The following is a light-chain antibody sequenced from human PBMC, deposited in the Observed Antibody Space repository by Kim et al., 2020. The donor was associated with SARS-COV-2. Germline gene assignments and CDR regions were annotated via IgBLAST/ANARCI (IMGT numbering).Light chain of an antibody. CDR2: AAS. J-gene: IGKJ5*01. CDR1: QEINRW. CDR3: QQANSMPLT. V-gene: IGKV1-12*01. Sequence: ASVGDSLTITCRASQEINRWVALYQQRPENAPKILIYAASDLQNGVASRFSGSGSGTDFTLTISSLQPEDFATYYCQQANSMPLTFGQGTRLEIK.